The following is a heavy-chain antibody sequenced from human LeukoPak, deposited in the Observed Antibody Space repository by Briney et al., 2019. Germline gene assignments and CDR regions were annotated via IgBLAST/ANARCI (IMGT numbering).Heavy chain of an antibody. CDR2: IKSDGSST. J-gene: IGHJ4*02. Sequence: PGGSLRLPCAASGFTFSNYWMHWVRQAPGKGLVWVSRIKSDGSSTTYADSVKGRFTISRDNAKNMVYLQMNSLRAEDTAVYYCARDPFYGDADFDYWGQGTLVTVSS. CDR1: GFTFSNYW. CDR3: ARDPFYGDADFDY. V-gene: IGHV3-74*01. D-gene: IGHD4-17*01.